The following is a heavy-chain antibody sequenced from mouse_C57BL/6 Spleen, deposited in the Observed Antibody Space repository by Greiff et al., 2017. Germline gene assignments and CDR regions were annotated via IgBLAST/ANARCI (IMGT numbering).Heavy chain of an antibody. Sequence: EVKLLESGPGLVNPSQSLSLPCSVTGYSITSGYYWNWIRQFPGNKLEWMGYISYDGSNNYNPSLKNRISITRDTSKNQFFLKLNSVTTEDTATYYCARGGTTVVAPGFDVWGTGTTVTVSS. CDR1: GYSITSGYY. D-gene: IGHD1-1*01. CDR3: ARGGTTVVAPGFDV. J-gene: IGHJ1*03. CDR2: ISYDGSN. V-gene: IGHV3-6*01.